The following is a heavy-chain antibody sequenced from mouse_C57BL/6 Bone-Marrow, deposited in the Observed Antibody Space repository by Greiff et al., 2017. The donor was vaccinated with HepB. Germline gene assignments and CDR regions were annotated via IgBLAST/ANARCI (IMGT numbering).Heavy chain of an antibody. V-gene: IGHV1-26*01. J-gene: IGHJ2*01. CDR3: ARRSTTVRTPLDY. D-gene: IGHD1-1*01. CDR1: GYTFTDYY. Sequence: EVQLQQSGPELVKPGASVKISCKASGYTFTDYYMNWVKQSHGKSLEWIGDINPNNGGTSYNQKFKGKATLTVDKSSSTAYMELRSLTSEDSAVYYCARRSTTVRTPLDYWGQGTTLTVSS. CDR2: INPNNGGT.